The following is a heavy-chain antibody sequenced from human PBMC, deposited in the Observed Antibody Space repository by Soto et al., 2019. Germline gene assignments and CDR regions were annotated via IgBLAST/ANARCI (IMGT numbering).Heavy chain of an antibody. D-gene: IGHD3-10*01. Sequence: QVQLVESGGGVVQPGRSLRLSCAASSFTFSNYGMHWVRQAPGKGLEWVAIISFDGSHSYYAGSVKGRFTISIDNSKNPVYLQMNNLTTEDTAVYFCAKYLASTLVRGVNGFDVWGQGTTVTVSS. CDR1: SFTFSNYG. V-gene: IGHV3-30*18. CDR3: AKYLASTLVRGVNGFDV. CDR2: ISFDGSHS. J-gene: IGHJ6*02.